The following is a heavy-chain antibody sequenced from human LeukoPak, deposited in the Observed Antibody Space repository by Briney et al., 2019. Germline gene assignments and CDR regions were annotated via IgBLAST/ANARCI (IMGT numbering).Heavy chain of an antibody. Sequence: SVKVSCKASGYTFTSYGISWVRQAPGQGLEWMGRIIPILGIANYAQKFQGRVTITADKSTSTAYMELSSLRSEDTAVYYCARDLGLAAAVPDYWGQGTLVTVSS. CDR2: IIPILGIA. CDR1: GYTFTSYG. J-gene: IGHJ4*02. CDR3: ARDLGLAAAVPDY. D-gene: IGHD6-13*01. V-gene: IGHV1-69*04.